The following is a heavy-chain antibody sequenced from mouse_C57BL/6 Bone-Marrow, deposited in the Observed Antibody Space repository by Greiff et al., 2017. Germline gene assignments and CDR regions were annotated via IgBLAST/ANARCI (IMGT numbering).Heavy chain of an antibody. V-gene: IGHV1-5*01. CDR1: GYTFTSYW. CDR3: AMPPYFAMDY. Sequence: VQLKESGTVLARPGASVKMSCKTSGYTFTSYWMHWVKQRPGQGLEWIGAINPGNSDTSYNQKFKGKATLTAVTSASTAYMQLSSLTYEDSAVYYCAMPPYFAMDYWGQGTSVIVSS. J-gene: IGHJ4*01. CDR2: INPGNSDT. D-gene: IGHD6-1*01.